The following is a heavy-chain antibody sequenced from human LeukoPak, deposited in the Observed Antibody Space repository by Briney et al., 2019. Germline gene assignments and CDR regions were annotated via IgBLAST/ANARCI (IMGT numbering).Heavy chain of an antibody. V-gene: IGHV3-7*04. CDR2: IKQDGSEK. CDR3: ARAQLAWDAAN. Sequence: PGGSLRLSCAPSGFTFSSYWMNWVRQAPGKGLEWVANIKQDGSEKYYVDSVKGRFTISRDNAKNSLYLQMNSLRAEDTAVYYCARAQLAWDAANWGQGTLVTVSS. D-gene: IGHD6-13*01. J-gene: IGHJ4*02. CDR1: GFTFSSYW.